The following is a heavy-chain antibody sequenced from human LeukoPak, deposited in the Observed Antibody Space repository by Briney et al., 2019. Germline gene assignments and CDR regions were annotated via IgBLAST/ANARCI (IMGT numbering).Heavy chain of an antibody. CDR2: ISSSGSTI. CDR3: ARPSRPYRSSEYFQH. D-gene: IGHD6-13*01. Sequence: GGSLSLSCAASGFTVSSNYMSWVRQAPGKGLEWISYISSSGSTIYFADSVKGRFTISRDNAKNSLYLQMNSLRAEDTAVYYCARPSRPYRSSEYFQHWGQGTLVIVSS. V-gene: IGHV3-11*04. J-gene: IGHJ1*01. CDR1: GFTVSSNY.